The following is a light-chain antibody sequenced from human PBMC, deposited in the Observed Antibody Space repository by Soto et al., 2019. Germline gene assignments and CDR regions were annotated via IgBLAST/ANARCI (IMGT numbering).Light chain of an antibody. CDR3: QQYGSSPIN. J-gene: IGKJ5*01. CDR1: EGISSY. V-gene: IGKV1-39*01. Sequence: DIQMTQSPSTLSASVGDRVTITCRASEGISSYLNWYQLKPGTAPKLLIYAASNLQSGVPPRFSGSGSGTDFTLTISRLEPEDFAVYYCQQYGSSPINFGQGTDWR. CDR2: AAS.